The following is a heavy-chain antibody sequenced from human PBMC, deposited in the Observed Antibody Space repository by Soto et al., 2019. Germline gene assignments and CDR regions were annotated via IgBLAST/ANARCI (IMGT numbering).Heavy chain of an antibody. D-gene: IGHD4-17*01. CDR3: ARLRRDYYYYYMDV. V-gene: IGHV4-59*08. J-gene: IGHJ6*03. CDR2: IYYSGST. Sequence: SETLSLTCTVSCGSISSYYWSWIRQPPGKGLEWIGYIYYSGSTNYNPSLKSRVTISVDTSKNQFSLKPSSVTAADTAVYYCARLRRDYYYYYMDVWGKGTTVTVSS. CDR1: CGSISSYY.